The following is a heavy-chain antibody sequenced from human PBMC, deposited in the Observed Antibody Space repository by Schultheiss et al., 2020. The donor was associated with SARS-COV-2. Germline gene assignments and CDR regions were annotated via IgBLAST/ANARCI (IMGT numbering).Heavy chain of an antibody. CDR2: IYYSGST. CDR1: GGSISSYY. V-gene: IGHV4-59*01. CDR3: ARAKDCSGGSCYYDY. J-gene: IGHJ4*02. Sequence: SETLSLTCTVSGGSISSYYWSWIRQPPGKGLEWIGYIYYSGSTYYNPSLKSRVTISADRSKNQFSLKLSSVTAADTAVYYCARAKDCSGGSCYYDYWGQGTLVTVSS. D-gene: IGHD2-15*01.